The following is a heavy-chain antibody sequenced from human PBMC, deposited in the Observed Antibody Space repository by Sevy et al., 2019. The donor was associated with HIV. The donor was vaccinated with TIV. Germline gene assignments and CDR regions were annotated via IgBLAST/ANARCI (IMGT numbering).Heavy chain of an antibody. V-gene: IGHV1-2*02. CDR1: GHTFSDYY. CDR3: ATQYSYDY. Sequence: ASVKVSCKASGHTFSDYYIQWVRQAPGQGLEWMGGINSNSGAISYAQKFRDRVTMTSDTSISTAYMELSRLRSDDTAVYYCATQYSYDYWGQGTLVTVSS. CDR2: INSNSGAI. J-gene: IGHJ4*02. D-gene: IGHD4-4*01.